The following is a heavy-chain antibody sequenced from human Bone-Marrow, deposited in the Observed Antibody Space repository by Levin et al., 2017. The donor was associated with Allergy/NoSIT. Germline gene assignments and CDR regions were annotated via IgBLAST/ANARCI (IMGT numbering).Heavy chain of an antibody. CDR3: APRLPGDLGHWFDP. V-gene: IGHV4-39*01. D-gene: IGHD2-21*01. J-gene: IGHJ5*02. Sequence: SQTLSLTCTVSGGSISSSYYYWCWIRQPPGKGLEWIGSVSYSGSTYYNPSLKSRVTISVDTSKNQFSLKLSSVTAADTAVYYCAPRLPGDLGHWFDPWGQGTLVTVSS. CDR2: VSYSGST. CDR1: GGSISSSYYY.